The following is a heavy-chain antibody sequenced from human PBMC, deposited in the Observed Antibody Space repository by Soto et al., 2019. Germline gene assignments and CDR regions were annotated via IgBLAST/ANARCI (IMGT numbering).Heavy chain of an antibody. J-gene: IGHJ6*02. CDR3: ASEYCSGGSCYYYGMDV. CDR1: GFTFSSYG. V-gene: IGHV3-33*01. D-gene: IGHD2-15*01. CDR2: IWYDGSNK. Sequence: QVQLVESGGGVVQPGRSLRLSCAASGFTFSSYGMHWVRQAPGKGLEWVAGIWYDGSNKYYADSVKGRFTISRDNSKNTLYLQMNSLRAEDTAVYYCASEYCSGGSCYYYGMDVWGQGTTVTVSS.